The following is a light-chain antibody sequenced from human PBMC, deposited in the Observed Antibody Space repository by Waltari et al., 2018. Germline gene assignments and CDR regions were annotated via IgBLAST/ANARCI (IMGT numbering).Light chain of an antibody. CDR1: QSLTKKY. V-gene: IGKV3-20*01. J-gene: IGKJ2*01. Sequence: IVLTQSPGTLSLAPGERAALSCRASQSLTKKYLAWYQQKPGQAPRLLISGASSRAAGIPDRFSGSGSGTDFTLTISRLEPEDFGVYYCQQYGSSIMYTFGQGTKLEIK. CDR3: QQYGSSIMYT. CDR2: GAS.